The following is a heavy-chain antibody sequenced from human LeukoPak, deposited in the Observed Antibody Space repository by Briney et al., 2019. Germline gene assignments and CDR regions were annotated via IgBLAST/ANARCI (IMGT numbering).Heavy chain of an antibody. CDR3: ARVTLPRRYCGGDCYSVAY. D-gene: IGHD2-21*02. CDR1: GYTFTSYG. V-gene: IGHV1-18*01. Sequence: ASVKVSCKASGYTFTSYGISWVRQAPGQGLEWMGWISAYNGNTNYAQKLQGRVTMTTDTSTSTAYMELRSLRSDDTAVYYCARVTLPRRYCGGDCYSVAYWGQGTLVTVSS. J-gene: IGHJ4*02. CDR2: ISAYNGNT.